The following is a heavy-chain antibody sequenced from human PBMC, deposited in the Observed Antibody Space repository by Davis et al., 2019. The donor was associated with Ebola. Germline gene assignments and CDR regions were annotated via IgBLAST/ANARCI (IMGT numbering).Heavy chain of an antibody. CDR3: ARGVEEDIVVLVVAYNWFDP. D-gene: IGHD2-15*01. Sequence: AASVKVSCKASGYTFTGYYMHWVRQAPGQGLEWMGWINPNSGGTNYAQKFQGRVTMTRDTSISTAYMELSRLRSDDTAVYYCARGVEEDIVVLVVAYNWFDPWGQGTLVTVSS. V-gene: IGHV1-2*02. J-gene: IGHJ5*02. CDR1: GYTFTGYY. CDR2: INPNSGGT.